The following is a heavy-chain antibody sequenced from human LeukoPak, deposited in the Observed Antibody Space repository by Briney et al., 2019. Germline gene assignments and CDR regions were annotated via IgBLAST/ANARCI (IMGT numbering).Heavy chain of an antibody. V-gene: IGHV3-21*04. CDR1: GFTFSSYS. CDR2: ISSSSSYI. D-gene: IGHD1-26*01. Sequence: PGGSLRLSCAASGFTFSSYSMNWVRQAPGKGLEWVSSISSSSSYIYYADSVKGRFTISRDNSKNTLYLQMNSLRAEDTAVYYCAKVAQWELLRADYFDYWGQGTLVTVSS. CDR3: AKVAQWELLRADYFDY. J-gene: IGHJ4*02.